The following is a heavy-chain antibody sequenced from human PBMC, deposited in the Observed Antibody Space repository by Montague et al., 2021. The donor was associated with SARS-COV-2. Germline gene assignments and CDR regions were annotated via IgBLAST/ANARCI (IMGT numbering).Heavy chain of an antibody. CDR1: GGSISSGSYS. Sequence: TLSLTCTVSGGSISSGSYSWGWIRQPAGKGLEWIGRISISGSTNYNPSLKSRVTISVDTSKNQFSLKLSSVTAADTAVYYCARDIAVAGLSDYWGQGTLVTVSS. J-gene: IGHJ4*02. CDR3: ARDIAVAGLSDY. CDR2: ISISGST. D-gene: IGHD6-19*01. V-gene: IGHV4-61*02.